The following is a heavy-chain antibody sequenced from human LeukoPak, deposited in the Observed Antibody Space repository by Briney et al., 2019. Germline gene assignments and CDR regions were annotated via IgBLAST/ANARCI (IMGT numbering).Heavy chain of an antibody. CDR2: ISYDGSNK. J-gene: IGHJ4*02. CDR1: GFTFSSYA. Sequence: YPGRSLRLSCAASGFTFSSYAMHWVRQAPGKGLEWVAVISYDGSNKYYADSVKGRFTISRDNSKNTLYLQMNSLRAEDTAVYYCARDLYRIVVVPHYFDYWGQGTLVTVSS. CDR3: ARDLYRIVVVPHYFDY. D-gene: IGHD3-22*01. V-gene: IGHV3-30*04.